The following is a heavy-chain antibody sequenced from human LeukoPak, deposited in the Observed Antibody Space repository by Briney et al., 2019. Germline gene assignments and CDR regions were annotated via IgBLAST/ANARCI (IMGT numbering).Heavy chain of an antibody. CDR1: GFTFSSYS. D-gene: IGHD2-2*02. CDR2: ISSSSSTI. J-gene: IGHJ4*02. V-gene: IGHV3-48*01. CDR3: ARDSVRGVVVPAAILRVNYFDY. Sequence: GGSLRLSCAASGFTFSSYSMNWVRQAPGKGLEWASYISSSSSTIYYADSVKGRFTISRDNAKNSLYLQMNSLRAEDTAVYYCARDSVRGVVVPAAILRVNYFDYWGQGTLVTVSS.